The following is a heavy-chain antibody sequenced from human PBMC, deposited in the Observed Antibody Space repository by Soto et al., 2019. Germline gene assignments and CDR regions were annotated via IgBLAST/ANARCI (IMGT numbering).Heavy chain of an antibody. J-gene: IGHJ3*02. CDR1: GFTFSSYA. CDR2: ISGSGGST. Sequence: EVQLLESGGGLVQPGGSLRLTCAASGFTFSSYAMSWVRQAPGKGLEWVSAISGSGGSTYYADSVKGRFTISRDNSKNTLYLQMNSLRAEDTAVYYCAKDSEPVGAFDIWGQGTMVTVSS. CDR3: AKDSEPVGAFDI. V-gene: IGHV3-23*01. D-gene: IGHD2-2*01.